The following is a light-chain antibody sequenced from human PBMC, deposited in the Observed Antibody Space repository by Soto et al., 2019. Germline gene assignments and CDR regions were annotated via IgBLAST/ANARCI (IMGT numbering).Light chain of an antibody. Sequence: EIVMTQSPATLSVSPGERATLSCRASQSVTTNLAGYQQKPGQAPRLLIYGASTRATGIPARFSGSGSGTECTLTISSLQSDDVAVYYCQQYTNRPPWTFGQGTRVDFK. V-gene: IGKV3-15*01. CDR2: GAS. CDR3: QQYTNRPPWT. CDR1: QSVTTN. J-gene: IGKJ1*01.